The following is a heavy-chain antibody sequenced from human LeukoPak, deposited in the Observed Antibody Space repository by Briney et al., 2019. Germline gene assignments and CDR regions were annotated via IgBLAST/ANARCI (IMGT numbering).Heavy chain of an antibody. CDR1: GFTVSSIY. J-gene: IGHJ4*02. Sequence: GGSLRLSCAASGFTVSSIYMNWVRQAPGKGLEWVSVIYTGGGTYYADSMKDRFTISRDNFKNTLYLQMNSLRAEDTAVYYCARESGSGSRGFDYWGQGTLVTVSS. V-gene: IGHV3-66*01. D-gene: IGHD3-10*01. CDR3: ARESGSGSRGFDY. CDR2: IYTGGGT.